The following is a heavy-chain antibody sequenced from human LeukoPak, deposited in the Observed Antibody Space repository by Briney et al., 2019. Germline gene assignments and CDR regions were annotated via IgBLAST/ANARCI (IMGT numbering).Heavy chain of an antibody. CDR2: IGSSDDL. Sequence: GGSLRLSCAASGFTFRIHAMSWVRQAPGKGLKWVSTIGSSDDLHYADSVKGRFTVSRDDPQNTLYLQMASLRADDAAIYYCAKDATPGNSVYDHFDYWGQGTLVTVSS. J-gene: IGHJ4*02. D-gene: IGHD5/OR15-5a*01. CDR3: AKDATPGNSVYDHFDY. CDR1: GFTFRIHA. V-gene: IGHV3-23*01.